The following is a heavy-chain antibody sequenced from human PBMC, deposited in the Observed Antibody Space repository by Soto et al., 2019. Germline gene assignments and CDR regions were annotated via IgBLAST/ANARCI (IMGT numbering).Heavy chain of an antibody. CDR2: ISGSGGST. V-gene: IGHV3-23*01. CDR1: GFTFSSYA. D-gene: IGHD1-26*01. CDR3: AKDLSISGSLAYWYFDL. Sequence: GGSLRLSCAASGFTFSSYAMSWVRQAPGKGLEWVSAISGSGGSTYYADSVKGRFTISRDNSKNTLYLQMNSLRAEDTAVYYCAKDLSISGSLAYWYFDLWGRGTLVTVSS. J-gene: IGHJ2*01.